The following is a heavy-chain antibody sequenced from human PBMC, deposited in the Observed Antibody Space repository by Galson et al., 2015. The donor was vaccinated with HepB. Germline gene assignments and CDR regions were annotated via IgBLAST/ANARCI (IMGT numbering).Heavy chain of an antibody. CDR3: ARVKHYDRSGYLF. Sequence: SLRLSCAASGFTFSSYSMNWVRQAPGKGLEWGSYISSSSGTIYYADSVKGRFTISRDNAKNSLYLQMNSLGAEDTAVYYCARVKHYDRSGYLFWGQGTLVTVSS. V-gene: IGHV3-48*04. CDR1: GFTFSSYS. CDR2: ISSSSGTI. D-gene: IGHD3-22*01. J-gene: IGHJ4*02.